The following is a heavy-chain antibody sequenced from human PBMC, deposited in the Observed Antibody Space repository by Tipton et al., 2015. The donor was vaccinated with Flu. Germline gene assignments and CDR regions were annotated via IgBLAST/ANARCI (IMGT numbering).Heavy chain of an antibody. CDR2: IYHSGST. CDR1: GYSISSGYY. D-gene: IGHD7-27*01. Sequence: TLSLTCAVSGYSISSGYYWGWIRQPPGKGLEWIGSIYHSGSTYYNPFLKSRVTISVDTSKNQFSLKLSSVTAADTAVYYCARHPSSLGAFDIWGQGTMVTVSS. J-gene: IGHJ3*02. V-gene: IGHV4-38-2*01. CDR3: ARHPSSLGAFDI.